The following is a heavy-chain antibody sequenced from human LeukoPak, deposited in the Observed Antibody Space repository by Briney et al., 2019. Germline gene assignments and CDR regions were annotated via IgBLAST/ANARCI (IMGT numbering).Heavy chain of an antibody. CDR3: TRRPGGSFEGYDY. D-gene: IGHD1-26*01. J-gene: IGHJ4*02. Sequence: SVKLSCNASGHTFTGYYIHWVRQAPEQGLEWMGWINPNNGGTKYTQKFLGRLTMTGDTSINTTYMEVTSLRPDDTAVYYCTRRPGGSFEGYDYWGQGTLVTVSS. CDR1: GHTFTGYY. CDR2: INPNNGGT. V-gene: IGHV1-2*02.